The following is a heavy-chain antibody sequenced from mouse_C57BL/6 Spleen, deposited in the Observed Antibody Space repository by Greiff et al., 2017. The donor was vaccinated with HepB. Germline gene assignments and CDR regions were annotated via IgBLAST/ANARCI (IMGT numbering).Heavy chain of an antibody. CDR1: GYTFTSYG. V-gene: IGHV1-81*01. J-gene: IGHJ4*01. CDR3: ARSAYYYAMDY. CDR2: IYPRSGNT. Sequence: VQLQESGAELARPGASVKLSCKASGYTFTSYGISWVKQRTGQGLEWIGEIYPRSGNTYYNEKFKGKATLTADKSSSTAYMELRSLTSEDSAVYFCARSAYYYAMDYWGQGTSVTVSS. D-gene: IGHD3-1*01.